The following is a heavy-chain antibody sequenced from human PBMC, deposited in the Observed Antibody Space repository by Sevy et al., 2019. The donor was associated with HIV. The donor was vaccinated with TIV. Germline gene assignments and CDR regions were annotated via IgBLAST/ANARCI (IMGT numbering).Heavy chain of an antibody. CDR1: SGSVSSPVYY. V-gene: IGHV4-39*01. Sequence: SETLSLTCSVSSGSVSSPVYYWGWIRQPPGKGLEWIGKIYYDGSTSYNPSLKSRVTISLDTSKNQFSLKLTPVTAADTAVYYCARHEIAAAFRDYWGQGTLVTVSS. J-gene: IGHJ4*02. D-gene: IGHD6-25*01. CDR3: ARHEIAAAFRDY. CDR2: IYYDGST.